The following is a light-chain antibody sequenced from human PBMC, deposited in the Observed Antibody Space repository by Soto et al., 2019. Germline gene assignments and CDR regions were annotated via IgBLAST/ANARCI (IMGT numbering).Light chain of an antibody. V-gene: IGLV1-44*01. CDR1: STNIGSNT. Sequence: QSVLAQPPSASGTPGQRVTISCSGSSTNIGSNTVNWYQQLPGAAPKLLIYSNNQRPSGVPDRFSGSKSGTSASLAISGLQSADEADYYCAAWDDGLYGPYVVFGGGTKLTVL. CDR2: SNN. CDR3: AAWDDGLYGPYVV. J-gene: IGLJ2*01.